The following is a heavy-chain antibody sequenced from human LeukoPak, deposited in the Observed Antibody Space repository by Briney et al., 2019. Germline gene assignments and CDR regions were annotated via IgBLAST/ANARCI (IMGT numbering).Heavy chain of an antibody. CDR1: GYSISSGYY. V-gene: IGHV4-38-2*02. Sequence: SETLSLTCTVSGYSISSGYYWGWIRQPPGKGLEWIGSIYHSGSTYYNPSLKSRVTISVDTSKNQFSLKLSSVTAADTAVYYCAKSIKHYSSSWYPGYFQHWGQGTLVTVSS. D-gene: IGHD6-13*01. J-gene: IGHJ1*01. CDR3: AKSIKHYSSSWYPGYFQH. CDR2: IYHSGST.